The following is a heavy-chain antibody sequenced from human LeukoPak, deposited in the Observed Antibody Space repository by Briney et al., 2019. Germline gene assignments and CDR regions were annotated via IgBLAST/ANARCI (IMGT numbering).Heavy chain of an antibody. Sequence: RASVKVSCKASGYIFTGYYMHWVRQAPGQGLEWMGWINPNSGGTNYAQKFQGRVTMTRDTSISTAYMELSSLRSEDTAVYYCARTGIVVVPAAPIWFDPWGQGTLVTVSS. CDR2: INPNSGGT. CDR1: GYIFTGYY. CDR3: ARTGIVVVPAAPIWFDP. J-gene: IGHJ5*02. D-gene: IGHD2-2*01. V-gene: IGHV1-2*02.